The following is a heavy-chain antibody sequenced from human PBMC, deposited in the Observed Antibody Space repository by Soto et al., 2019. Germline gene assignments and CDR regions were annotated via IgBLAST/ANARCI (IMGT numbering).Heavy chain of an antibody. V-gene: IGHV3-30-3*01. CDR3: ARVKADSGSFGIDS. CDR1: GFTFSSYA. D-gene: IGHD1-26*01. J-gene: IGHJ4*02. Sequence: XGSLRLSCADSGFTFSSYAMHWVRQAPGKGLEWVAVISYDGSNKYYADSVKGRFTISRDNSKNTLYLQMNSLRAEDTAVYYCARVKADSGSFGIDSWGQGTLATVSS. CDR2: ISYDGSNK.